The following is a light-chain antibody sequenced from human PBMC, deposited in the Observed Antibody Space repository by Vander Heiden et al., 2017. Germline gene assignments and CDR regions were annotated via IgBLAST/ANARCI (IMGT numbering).Light chain of an antibody. J-gene: IGLJ2*01. V-gene: IGLV1-40*01. Sequence: QSVLTQPPSVSGAPGQRVTISCTGSSSNIGAGYDVHWYQQFPGTAPKLLIYDNNNRPSGVPDRFSGSKSGTSASLAITGLQAEDEADYHCQSCDSSLSGVVFGGGTKLTVL. CDR2: DNN. CDR3: QSCDSSLSGVV. CDR1: SSNIGAGYD.